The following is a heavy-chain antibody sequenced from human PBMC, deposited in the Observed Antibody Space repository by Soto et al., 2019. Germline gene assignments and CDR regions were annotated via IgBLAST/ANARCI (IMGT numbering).Heavy chain of an antibody. D-gene: IGHD3-10*01. J-gene: IGHJ4*02. CDR3: AKDLSGGFDY. CDR1: GFTFSNYD. Sequence: EVQLVESGGGLVQPGGSLRLSCAASGFTFSNYDMHWVRQSTGKGLEWVSAIGTARNTYYLGSVKGRFTISREDAKNSLYLQMDSLRPGDTAVYYSAKDLSGGFDYWGQGTLVTVSS. V-gene: IGHV3-13*01. CDR2: IGTARNT.